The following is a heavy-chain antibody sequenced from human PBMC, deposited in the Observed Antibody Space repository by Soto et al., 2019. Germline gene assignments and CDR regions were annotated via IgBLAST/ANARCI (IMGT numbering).Heavy chain of an antibody. D-gene: IGHD1-26*01. V-gene: IGHV4-4*02. CDR2: IYPDGPT. Sequence: QVQLQESGPGLVKPSGTLSLTCAVFGDSFGTTHWWSWVRQPPGKGLEWIGDIYPDGPTKYNPSLRSRLTISVDNSKDQFSLRLSSVTAADTAVYYCARLESYSGSYFGYWGQGTLVTVSS. J-gene: IGHJ4*02. CDR1: GDSFGTTHW. CDR3: ARLESYSGSYFGY.